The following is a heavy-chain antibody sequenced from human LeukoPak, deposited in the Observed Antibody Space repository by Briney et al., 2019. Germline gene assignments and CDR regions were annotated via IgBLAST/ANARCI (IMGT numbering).Heavy chain of an antibody. CDR3: ERHRSPGVGATEY. Sequence: SETLSLTCTVSSDSISTSTYYWGWIRQPPGKGLEWVGSIYSSGHTYYSPPLQNLVTISVDTSKNQFSLKLSSVTAADTAIYYCERHRSPGVGATEYWGQGTLVTVSS. CDR2: IYSSGHT. V-gene: IGHV4-39*01. CDR1: SDSISTSTYY. J-gene: IGHJ4*02. D-gene: IGHD1-26*01.